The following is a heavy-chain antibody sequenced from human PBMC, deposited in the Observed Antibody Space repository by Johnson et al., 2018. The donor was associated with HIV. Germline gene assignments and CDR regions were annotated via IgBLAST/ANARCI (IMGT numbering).Heavy chain of an antibody. CDR1: GLTVSSNY. D-gene: IGHD1-26*01. V-gene: IGHV3-66*01. J-gene: IGHJ3*02. Sequence: VQLVESGGGLVQPGGSLRLSCAASGLTVSSNYMSWVRQAPGKGLEWVSVIFSGGSTYYADSVNGSFTISRDNSKNTLYLQRHSLSAEDTAVYYGARVLLGATYSGSYYGAFDIWGQGTMVTVSS. CDR2: IFSGGST. CDR3: ARVLLGATYSGSYYGAFDI.